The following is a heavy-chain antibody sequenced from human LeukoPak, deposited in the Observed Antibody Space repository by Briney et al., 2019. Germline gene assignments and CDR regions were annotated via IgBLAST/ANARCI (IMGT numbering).Heavy chain of an antibody. D-gene: IGHD1-26*01. J-gene: IGHJ3*02. V-gene: IGHV3-30*02. Sequence: SGGSLRLSCAASGFTFSSYGMHWVRQAPGKGLEWVAFIRYDGSNKYYADSVKGRFTISRDNSKNTLYLQMNSLRAEDTAVYYCARDHGGSYYVVYAFDIWGQGTMVTVSS. CDR1: GFTFSSYG. CDR2: IRYDGSNK. CDR3: ARDHGGSYYVVYAFDI.